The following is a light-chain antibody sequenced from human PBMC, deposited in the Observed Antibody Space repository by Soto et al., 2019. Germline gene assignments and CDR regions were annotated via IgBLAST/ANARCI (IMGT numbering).Light chain of an antibody. CDR2: DVT. Sequence: QSALTQPRSVSGSPGQSVTISCSGTSIDVDDYVPWYQQHPGKAPKVIIYDVTERPSGVPDRFSGSKSGNAASLTVSGLQAEDEADYYCCAHVGSSTYVFGSGTKVTVL. CDR1: SIDVDDY. J-gene: IGLJ1*01. CDR3: CAHVGSSTYV. V-gene: IGLV2-11*01.